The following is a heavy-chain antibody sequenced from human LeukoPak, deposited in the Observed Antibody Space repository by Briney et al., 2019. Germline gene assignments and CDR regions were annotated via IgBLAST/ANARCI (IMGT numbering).Heavy chain of an antibody. V-gene: IGHV4-59*01. CDR3: ARGVAARLYY. Sequence: KPSETLSLTCTVSGGSISSYYWSWIRQPPGKGLEWIGYIYYSGSTNYNPSLKSRVTISVDASKNQFSLKLSSVTAADTAVYYCARGVAARLYYWGQGTLVTVSS. D-gene: IGHD6-6*01. CDR1: GGSISSYY. CDR2: IYYSGST. J-gene: IGHJ4*02.